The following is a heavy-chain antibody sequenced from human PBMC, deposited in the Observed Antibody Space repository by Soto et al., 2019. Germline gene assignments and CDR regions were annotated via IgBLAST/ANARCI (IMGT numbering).Heavy chain of an antibody. D-gene: IGHD4-4*01. J-gene: IGHJ5*02. Sequence: LSLTCSVSSGSIISRSYCWGWIRQPPGKGLEWIGNMCYSGNTYYNPSLKSRVTMSVDTSKNQFSLKLSSVTAADTAVYFCAGLNNYEINWFDPWGQGTLVTVSS. CDR2: MCYSGNT. V-gene: IGHV4-39*01. CDR1: SGSIISRSYC. CDR3: AGLNNYEINWFDP.